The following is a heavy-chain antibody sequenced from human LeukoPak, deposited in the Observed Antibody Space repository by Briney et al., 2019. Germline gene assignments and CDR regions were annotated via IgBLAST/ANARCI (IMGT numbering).Heavy chain of an antibody. Sequence: ASVKVSCKASGYTFTSYGISWVRQAPGQGLEWMGWISAYNGNTNYAQKLQGRVTMTTDTSTSTAYMELRSLRSDDTAVYYCARASSTSYYYYYYMDVWGKGTTVTLSS. CDR1: GYTFTSYG. J-gene: IGHJ6*03. CDR2: ISAYNGNT. CDR3: ARASSTSYYYYYYMDV. V-gene: IGHV1-18*01. D-gene: IGHD2-2*01.